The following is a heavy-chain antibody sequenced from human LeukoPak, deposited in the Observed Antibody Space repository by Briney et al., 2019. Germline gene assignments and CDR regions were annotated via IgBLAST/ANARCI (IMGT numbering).Heavy chain of an antibody. CDR1: GDSIGRINYF. CDR2: MSYSGHT. V-gene: IGHV4-39*07. CDR3: ARDRDVDDFDS. J-gene: IGHJ4*01. D-gene: IGHD2-15*01. Sequence: SETLSLTCTISGDSIGRINYFWGWIRQAPGKGLEWIVSMSYSGHTYYNPSLKSRVTTSMDTSKNQLSLNLKSVTAADTAVYYCARDRDVDDFDSWGHGTLVTVSS.